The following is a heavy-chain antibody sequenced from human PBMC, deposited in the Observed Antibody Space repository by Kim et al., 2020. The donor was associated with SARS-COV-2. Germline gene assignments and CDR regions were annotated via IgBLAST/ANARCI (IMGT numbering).Heavy chain of an antibody. CDR3: AAGASGYHAF. V-gene: IGHV3-74*01. D-gene: IGHD3-10*01. J-gene: IGHJ4*02. Sequence: STSYADSVQGRFTISRDNAKNTLYLQMNSLGAEDTAVYYCAAGASGYHAFWGQGTLVTVSS. CDR2: ST.